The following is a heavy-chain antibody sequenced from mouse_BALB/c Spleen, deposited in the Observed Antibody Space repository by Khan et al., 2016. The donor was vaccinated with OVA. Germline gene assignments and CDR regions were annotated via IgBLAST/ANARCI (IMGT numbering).Heavy chain of an antibody. D-gene: IGHD1-1*01. CDR1: GYTFSTYW. Sequence: QVQLQQSGAELAKPGASVKMSCKASGYTFSTYWMHWVKQRPGQGLEWIGYINPTSGYTNYNEKFKDKATLSADKSSSTAYMQLRSLTSEDSAVYHRGGGRVDYWGKGTTLTVSS. J-gene: IGHJ2*01. CDR2: INPTSGYT. CDR3: GGGRVDY. V-gene: IGHV1-7*01.